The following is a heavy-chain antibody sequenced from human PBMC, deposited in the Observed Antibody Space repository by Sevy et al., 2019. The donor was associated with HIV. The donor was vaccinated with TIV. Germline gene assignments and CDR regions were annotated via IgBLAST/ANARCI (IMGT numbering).Heavy chain of an antibody. CDR1: GYTFTGYY. CDR2: INPNSGGT. J-gene: IGHJ4*02. D-gene: IGHD6-13*01. CDR3: AGEHILSGYSSSWPFDY. V-gene: IGHV1-2*02. Sequence: ASVKVSCKASGYTFTGYYMHWVRQAPGQGLEWMGWINPNSGGTTYAQKFQGRVTMTKDTSISTAYMELSRLRADDTAVYYCAGEHILSGYSSSWPFDYWGQGTLVTVSS.